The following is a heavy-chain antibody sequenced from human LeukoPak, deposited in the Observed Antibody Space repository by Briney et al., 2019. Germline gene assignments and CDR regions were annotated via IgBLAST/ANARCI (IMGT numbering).Heavy chain of an antibody. CDR2: ISYDGSNK. V-gene: IGHV3-30-3*01. CDR1: GFTFTSYS. D-gene: IGHD1-26*01. J-gene: IGHJ4*02. Sequence: GSLRLSCAASGFTFTSYSMNWVRQAPGKGLEWVAVISYDGSNKYYADSVKGRFTISRDNSKNTLYLQMNSLRAEDTAVYYCARSNSGSWWFGFDYWGQGTLVTVSS. CDR3: ARSNSGSWWFGFDY.